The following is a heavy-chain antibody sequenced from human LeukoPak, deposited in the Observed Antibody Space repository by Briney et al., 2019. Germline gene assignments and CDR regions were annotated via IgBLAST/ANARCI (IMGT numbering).Heavy chain of an antibody. CDR2: IYHSGST. CDR1: GYSISSGYY. CDR3: AQRPGIAAAGTGWFDP. D-gene: IGHD6-13*01. Sequence: PSETLSLTCAVSGYSISSGYYWGWIRQPPGKGLEWIGSIYHSGSTYYNPSLKSRVTISVDTSKNQFSLKLSSAPAADTAVYYCAQRPGIAAAGTGWFDPWGQGTLVTVSS. V-gene: IGHV4-38-2*01. J-gene: IGHJ5*02.